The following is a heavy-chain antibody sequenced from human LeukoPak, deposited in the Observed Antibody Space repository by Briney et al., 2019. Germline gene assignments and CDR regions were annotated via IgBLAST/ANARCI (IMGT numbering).Heavy chain of an antibody. CDR1: GFTFSSYA. V-gene: IGHV3-23*01. CDR3: ATSGSGSYYVS. CDR2: ISGSGGST. Sequence: PGVCLRLSCAASGFTFSSYAMSWVRQAPGKGLEWVSAISGSGGSTYYADSVKGRFTISRDNSKNTLYLQMNSLRAEDTAVYYCATSGSGSYYVSWGQGTLVTVSS. D-gene: IGHD3-10*01. J-gene: IGHJ5*02.